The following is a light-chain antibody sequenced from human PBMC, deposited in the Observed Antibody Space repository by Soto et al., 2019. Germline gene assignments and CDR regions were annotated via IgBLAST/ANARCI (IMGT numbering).Light chain of an antibody. CDR3: CSYAGGNNWV. CDR1: SSDVGNYNL. Sequence: QSALTQPASVSGSPGQSITIYCTGTSSDVGNYNLVSWYLHRRGKAPKVMIYEVTERPSGVSHRFSGSKSGDTASLTISGLQAEDEADYYCCSYAGGNNWVFGGGTKVTVL. V-gene: IGLV2-23*02. CDR2: EVT. J-gene: IGLJ3*02.